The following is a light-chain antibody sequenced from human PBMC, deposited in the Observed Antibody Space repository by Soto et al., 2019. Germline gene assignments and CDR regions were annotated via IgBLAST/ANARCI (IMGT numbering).Light chain of an antibody. V-gene: IGKV1-8*01. CDR3: QQYYSYPGT. CDR1: QGISSY. CDR2: AAS. J-gene: IGKJ3*01. Sequence: IQMTQSPSSLSASVGDRVTITCRASQGISSYLAWYQQKPGKAPKLLIYAASTLQSGVPSRFSGSGSGTDFTLTISCLQSEDFATYYCQQYYSYPGTFGPGTKVDIK.